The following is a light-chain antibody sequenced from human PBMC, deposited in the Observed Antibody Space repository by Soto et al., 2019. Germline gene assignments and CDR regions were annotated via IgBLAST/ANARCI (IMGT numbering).Light chain of an antibody. Sequence: DIQMTQSPSSLSASVGDRVTITCRASQSISSYLKWYQQKPGKAPKLLIYAASSLQSGVPSRFSSTGSGTDFTLTISSLQAEDFAPCYCYQCYGTPWTFGSGNKVDIK. V-gene: IGKV1-39*01. CDR2: AAS. J-gene: IGKJ3*01. CDR1: QSISSY. CDR3: YQCYGTPWT.